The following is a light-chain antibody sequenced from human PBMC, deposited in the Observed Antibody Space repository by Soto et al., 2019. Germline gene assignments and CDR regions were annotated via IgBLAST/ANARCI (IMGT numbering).Light chain of an antibody. CDR2: GAS. CDR1: QSVSSSY. V-gene: IGKV3-20*01. J-gene: IGKJ4*01. CDR3: QPYGSSRLP. Sequence: EIVLTQSPGTLSLSPGERATLSCRASQSVSSSYLAWYQQKPGQAPRLLIYGASSRATGIPDRFSGSGSVTDFNITISSLEPEAFAVYYCQPYGSSRLPFGGGTTVEIK.